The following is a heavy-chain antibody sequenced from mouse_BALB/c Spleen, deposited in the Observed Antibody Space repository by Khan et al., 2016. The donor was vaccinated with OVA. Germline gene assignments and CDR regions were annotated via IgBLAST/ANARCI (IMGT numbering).Heavy chain of an antibody. D-gene: IGHD2-3*01. CDR2: ISYSGST. CDR3: ARDGSRYNYAMDY. J-gene: IGHJ4*01. CDR1: GYSITSDYA. Sequence: EVQLVESGPGLVKPSQSLSLTCTVTGYSITSDYAWNWIRQFPENKLEWMGYISYSGSTNYNPALKSRISITRDTSKNQFFLQLNSVTTEDTATYYCARDGSRYNYAMDYWGQGTSVTVSS. V-gene: IGHV3-2*02.